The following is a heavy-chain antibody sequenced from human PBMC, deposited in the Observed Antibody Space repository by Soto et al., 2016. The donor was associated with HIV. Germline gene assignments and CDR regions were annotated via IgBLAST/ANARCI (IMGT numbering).Heavy chain of an antibody. Sequence: QVQLVQSGAEVKKPGASVKVSCKASGYIFTAYYIHWVRQAPGQRLEWVGWINPNSGETNYAQKFEGRVTMTSTTSITTAHMDLTRLRSDDTAIYYCAREHYGGNSNYYYAMDVWGLGTTVIVSS. CDR3: AREHYGGNSNYYYAMDV. V-gene: IGHV1-2*02. J-gene: IGHJ6*02. CDR2: INPNSGET. CDR1: GYIFTAYY. D-gene: IGHD4-17*01.